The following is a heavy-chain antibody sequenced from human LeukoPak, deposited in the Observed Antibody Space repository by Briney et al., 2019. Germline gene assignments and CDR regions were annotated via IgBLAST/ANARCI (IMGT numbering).Heavy chain of an antibody. Sequence: GGSLRLSCTASGFTFSSYWMHWVRQAPGKGLEWVSRITNDGSSTSHADSVKGRFTISRDNAQNTLYLQMNSLRAEDTAVYYCSRGVGATDSWGQGNLVTVSS. CDR2: ITNDGSST. CDR3: SRGVGATDS. CDR1: GFTFSSYW. D-gene: IGHD1-26*01. J-gene: IGHJ1*01. V-gene: IGHV3-74*01.